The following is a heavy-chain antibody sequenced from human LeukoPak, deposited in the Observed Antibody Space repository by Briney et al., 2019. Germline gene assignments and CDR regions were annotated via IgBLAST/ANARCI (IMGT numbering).Heavy chain of an antibody. J-gene: IGHJ4*02. Sequence: GGSLRLSCAASGFTVNSNYLSCVRQAPGKGLEWVSTLYNTGNTYYADSVKGRFSISRDNSKNTLFLQMNSLRAEDTAVYYCARLTPAAGRLYFVDWGPGTLVTVSS. CDR3: ARLTPAAGRLYFVD. D-gene: IGHD6-13*01. V-gene: IGHV3-53*01. CDR1: GFTVNSNY. CDR2: LYNTGNT.